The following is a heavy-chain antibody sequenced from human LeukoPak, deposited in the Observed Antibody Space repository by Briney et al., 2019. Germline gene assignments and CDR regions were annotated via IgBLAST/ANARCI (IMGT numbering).Heavy chain of an antibody. CDR1: GYTVTTFY. V-gene: IGHV1-2*06. J-gene: IGHJ4*02. CDR2: INPKSGDT. Sequence: ASVKVSCTSSGYTVTTFYIHWVRQAPGQGLEWMGRINPKSGDTASAEKFQGRLTLTRGTSITTTYMDLSRLTSDDTAVYYCAREDFTNYVGFDYWGQGSLVTVSS. CDR3: AREDFTNYVGFDY. D-gene: IGHD4-11*01.